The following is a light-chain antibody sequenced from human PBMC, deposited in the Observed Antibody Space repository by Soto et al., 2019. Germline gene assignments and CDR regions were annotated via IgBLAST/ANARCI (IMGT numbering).Light chain of an antibody. CDR2: EVS. CDR1: SSDIGAYNY. V-gene: IGLV2-14*01. Sequence: QSVLTQPASVSGSPGQSITLSCSGTSSDIGAYNYVSWYQQHPGKAPKLMIYEVSNRPSGVSTRFSGSKSGNTASLTISGLQAEDEADYYCQSYDSSLSGYVFGTGTKLTVL. J-gene: IGLJ1*01. CDR3: QSYDSSLSGYV.